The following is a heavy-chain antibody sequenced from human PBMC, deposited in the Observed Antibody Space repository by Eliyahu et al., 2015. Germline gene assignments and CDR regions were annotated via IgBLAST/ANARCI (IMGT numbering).Heavy chain of an antibody. J-gene: IGHJ4*02. Sequence: QVQLQESGPGLVNPSQTLSLTCTVSGASXSSGGYYWTWIRQPAGKGLEWIGRISTSRGTDYNPSLKSRLTISADSSKNQFSLKLSSVTAADTAVYYCARRTPGGTYPFDYWGQGTLATVSS. CDR3: ARRTPGGTYPFDY. CDR2: ISTSRGT. CDR1: GASXSSGGYY. D-gene: IGHD1-26*01. V-gene: IGHV4-61*02.